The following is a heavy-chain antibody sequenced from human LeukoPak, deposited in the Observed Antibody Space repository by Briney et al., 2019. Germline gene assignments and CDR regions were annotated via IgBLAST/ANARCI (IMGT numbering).Heavy chain of an antibody. CDR1: GYTFTGYY. CDR2: INPNSGGT. D-gene: IGHD2-15*01. CDR3: ARSNVVVVAATNFDY. V-gene: IGHV1-2*02. J-gene: IGHJ4*02. Sequence: ASVKVSCKASGYTFTGYYMHWVRQAPGQGLEWMGWINPNSGGTNYAQKFQGRVTMTRDTSISTVYMELSRLRSDDTAVYYCARSNVVVVAATNFDYWGQGTLVTVSS.